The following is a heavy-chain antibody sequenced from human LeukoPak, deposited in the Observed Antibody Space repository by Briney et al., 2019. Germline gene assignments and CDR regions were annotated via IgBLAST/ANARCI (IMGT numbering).Heavy chain of an antibody. D-gene: IGHD3/OR15-3a*01. Sequence: GRSLRLSCAASGFTFSSYGMHWVRQAPGKGLEWVAVISYDGSNKYYADSVKGRFTISRDNSKNTLYLQMNSLRAEDTAVYYCARDHEGLFDIWGQGTMVTVSS. J-gene: IGHJ3*02. V-gene: IGHV3-30*03. CDR1: GFTFSSYG. CDR2: ISYDGSNK. CDR3: ARDHEGLFDI.